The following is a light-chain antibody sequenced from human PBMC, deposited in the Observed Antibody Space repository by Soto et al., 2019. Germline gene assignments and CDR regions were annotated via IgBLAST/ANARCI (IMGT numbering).Light chain of an antibody. CDR1: SSDVGGYNY. V-gene: IGLV2-11*01. Sequence: SVLTQPRSGSGSPGQSVTISCPGTSSDVGGYNYVSWYQQHPGKAPKIMIYDVSKRPPGGPDRFSGSKSGNTASLTISGLQAEDEADYYCSSYTGSSTLYVFGTGTKVTIL. CDR2: DVS. CDR3: SSYTGSSTLYV. J-gene: IGLJ1*01.